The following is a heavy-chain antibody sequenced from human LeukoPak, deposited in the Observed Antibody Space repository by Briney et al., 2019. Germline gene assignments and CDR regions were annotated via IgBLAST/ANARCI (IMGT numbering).Heavy chain of an antibody. CDR3: AREKVYWEHTFDY. V-gene: IGHV4-34*01. CDR1: GGSFSGYY. J-gene: IGHJ4*02. CDR2: INHSGST. D-gene: IGHD1-26*01. Sequence: SETLSLTCAVYGGSFSGYYWSWIRQPPGKGLAWIGEINHSGSTNYNPSLKSRVTISVDTSRNQFSLKLSSVTAADTAVYYCAREKVYWEHTFDYWGQGTLVTVSS.